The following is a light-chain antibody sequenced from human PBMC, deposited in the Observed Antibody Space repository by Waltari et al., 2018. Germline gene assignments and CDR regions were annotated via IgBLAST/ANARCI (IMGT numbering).Light chain of an antibody. CDR1: SSNIGAGYH. CDR2: GNN. CDR3: QSYDSSLSGVI. V-gene: IGLV1-40*01. J-gene: IGLJ2*01. Sequence: QSVLTQPPSVSGAPGQRITISCTGTSSNIGAGYHSHWYLQLPGTAPKLLILGNNNRPSGVPDRFSASKSDTSASLAITGLQAEDEADYYCQSYDSSLSGVIFGGGTKLTVL.